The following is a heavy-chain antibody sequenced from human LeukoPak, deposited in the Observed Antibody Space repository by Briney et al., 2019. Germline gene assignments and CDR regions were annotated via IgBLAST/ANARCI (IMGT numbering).Heavy chain of an antibody. CDR3: ARHSGYDFWSGYTGGYYYGMDV. CDR1: GGSISSYY. Sequence: PSETLSLTCTVSGGSISSYYWSWIRQPPGKGLEWIGYIYYSGSTNYNPSLKSRVTISVDTSKNQFSLKLSSVTAADTAVYYCARHSGYDFWSGYTGGYYYGMDVWGQGTTVTVSS. CDR2: IYYSGST. J-gene: IGHJ6*02. D-gene: IGHD3-3*01. V-gene: IGHV4-59*08.